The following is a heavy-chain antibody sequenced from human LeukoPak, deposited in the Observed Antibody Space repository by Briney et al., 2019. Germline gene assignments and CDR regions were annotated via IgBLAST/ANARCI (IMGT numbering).Heavy chain of an antibody. V-gene: IGHV4-34*01. CDR2: INHSGST. D-gene: IGHD3-16*02. CDR1: GGSFSGYY. Sequence: SETLSLTCAVYGGSFSGYYWSWIRQPPGKGLEWIGEINHSGSTNYNPSLKSRVTISVDTSKNQFSLKLSSVTAADTAVYYCASGYYDYVWGSYRALGYWGQGTLVTVSS. CDR3: ASGYYDYVWGSYRALGY. J-gene: IGHJ4*02.